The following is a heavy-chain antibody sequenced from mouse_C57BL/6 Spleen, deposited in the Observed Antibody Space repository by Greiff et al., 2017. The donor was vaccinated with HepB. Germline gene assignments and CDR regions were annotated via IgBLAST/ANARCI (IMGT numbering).Heavy chain of an antibody. Sequence: QVQLQQPGAELVKPGASVKMSCKASGYTFTSYWITWVKQRPGQGLEWIGDIYPGSGSTNYNEKFKSKATLTVDTSSSTAYMQLSSLTSEDSAVYYCAREAPYYGSSYGDYWGQGTTLTVSS. CDR3: AREAPYYGSSYGDY. CDR2: IYPGSGST. D-gene: IGHD1-1*01. V-gene: IGHV1-55*01. CDR1: GYTFTSYW. J-gene: IGHJ2*01.